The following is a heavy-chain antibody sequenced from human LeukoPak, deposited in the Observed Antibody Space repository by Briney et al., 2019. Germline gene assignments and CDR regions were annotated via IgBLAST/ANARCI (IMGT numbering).Heavy chain of an antibody. V-gene: IGHV3-48*03. CDR1: GFTFSSDE. D-gene: IGHD6-19*01. CDR3: ARDQYSGHWYYALDI. CDR2: ISSSISVI. J-gene: IGHJ3*02. Sequence: GGSLRLSCIGSGFTFSSDEMNWVRQAPGKGLEWVSYISSSISVIYYADSVKGRFTISRDNAKNSLYLQMNSLRDEDTAVYYCARDQYSGHWYYALDIWGQGTMVTVSS.